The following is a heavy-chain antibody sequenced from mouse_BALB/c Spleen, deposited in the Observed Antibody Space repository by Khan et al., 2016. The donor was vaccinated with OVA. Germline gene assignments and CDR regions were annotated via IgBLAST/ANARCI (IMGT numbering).Heavy chain of an antibody. CDR3: TNGNYGWFAY. CDR2: ISSSATSP. J-gene: IGHJ3*01. V-gene: IGHV5-9-3*01. Sequence: EVELVESGGGLLEPGGSLNLSCAASGFIFSSFVMPWVRQTPGKRLEWVATISSSATSPYYPASVKGRFTISRDNAKNTLYLQMNSLRSDDPAIYYCTNGNYGWFAYWGQGTLVTVST. D-gene: IGHD2-1*01. CDR1: GFIFSSFV.